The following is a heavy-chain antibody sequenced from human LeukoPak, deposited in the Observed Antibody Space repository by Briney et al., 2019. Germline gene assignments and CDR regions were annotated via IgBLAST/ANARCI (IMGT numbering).Heavy chain of an antibody. Sequence: SETLSLTCTVSGDSISRTNFYWGWIRQPPGKGLEWIGEINHSGSTNYNPSLKSRVTISVDTSKNQFSLKLSSVTAADTAVYYCARGSRTWYSGSYYWIRWFDPWGQGTLVTVSS. J-gene: IGHJ5*02. CDR2: INHSGST. D-gene: IGHD1-26*01. CDR3: ARGSRTWYSGSYYWIRWFDP. V-gene: IGHV4-39*07. CDR1: GDSISRTNFY.